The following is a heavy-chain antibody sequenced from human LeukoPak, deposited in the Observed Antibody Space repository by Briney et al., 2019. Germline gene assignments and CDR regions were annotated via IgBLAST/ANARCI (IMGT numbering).Heavy chain of an antibody. CDR1: GGSFSGYY. CDR2: INHSGST. Sequence: SETLSLTCAVYGGSFSGYYWSWIRQPPGKGLEWIGEINHSGSTNYNPSLKSRVTISVDTSKNQFSLKLSSVTAADTAMYYCARSSHWEVNWGQGTLVTVSS. CDR3: ARSSHWEVN. J-gene: IGHJ4*02. D-gene: IGHD1-26*01. V-gene: IGHV4-34*01.